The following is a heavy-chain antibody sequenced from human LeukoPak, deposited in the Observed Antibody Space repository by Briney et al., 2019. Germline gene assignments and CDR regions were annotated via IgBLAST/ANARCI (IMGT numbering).Heavy chain of an antibody. CDR1: GGSISRDNYF. CDR3: AGEGGWDSPPLDL. CDR2: LYSSGST. D-gene: IGHD1-26*01. Sequence: PSETLSLTCTVSGGSISRDNYFWSWLRQPAGKGLEWIGRLYSSGSTNYIPSLQSRVTISVDTSKNQFFLDLTSVTAADTAEYYCAGEGGWDSPPLDLWGRGTLVTVSS. V-gene: IGHV4-61*02. J-gene: IGHJ4*02.